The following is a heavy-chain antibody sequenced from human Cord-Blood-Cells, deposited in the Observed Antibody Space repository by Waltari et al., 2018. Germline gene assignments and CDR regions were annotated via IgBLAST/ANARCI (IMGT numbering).Heavy chain of an antibody. D-gene: IGHD3-22*01. V-gene: IGHV1-24*01. J-gene: IGHJ4*02. CDR2: CDPEDGET. Sequence: QVQLVQSGAEVKKPGASVKVSCKVSGYTLTELSMHWVRQAPGKGLEWMGGCDPEDGETIYAQKFQGRVTMTEDTSTDTAYMELSSLRSEDTAVYYCATNTPPYDSSGYYFDYWGQGTLVTVSS. CDR3: ATNTPPYDSSGYYFDY. CDR1: GYTLTELS.